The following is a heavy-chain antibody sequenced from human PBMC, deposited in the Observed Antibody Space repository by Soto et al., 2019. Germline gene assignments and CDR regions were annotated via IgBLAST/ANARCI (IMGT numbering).Heavy chain of an antibody. J-gene: IGHJ5*02. CDR3: ARVGHINWFDP. CDR2: IYYSGST. Sequence: TLSLTCTVSGGSFSSGDYYWSWIRQPPGKGLEWIGYIYYSGSTYYDPSLKSRVTISVDTSKNQFSLKLNSVTAADTAVYYCARVGHINWFDPWGQGTLVTVSS. D-gene: IGHD2-21*01. V-gene: IGHV4-30-4*01. CDR1: GGSFSSGDYY.